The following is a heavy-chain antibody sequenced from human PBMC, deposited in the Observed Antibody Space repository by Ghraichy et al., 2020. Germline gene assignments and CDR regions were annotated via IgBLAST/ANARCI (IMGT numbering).Heavy chain of an antibody. J-gene: IGHJ6*02. V-gene: IGHV3-48*02. CDR3: ARGSRVVRFYYYNGMEV. D-gene: IGHD4-23*01. CDR1: GFSFSGYS. CDR2: ITSSSRTK. Sequence: GGSLRLSCVGSGFSFSGYSMNWVRQSPGKGLEWVSYITSSSRTKSYADSVKGRFTISRDNAQNSLYLQMNSLRDEDTAVYYCARGSRVVRFYYYNGMEVWGQGTTVTVSS.